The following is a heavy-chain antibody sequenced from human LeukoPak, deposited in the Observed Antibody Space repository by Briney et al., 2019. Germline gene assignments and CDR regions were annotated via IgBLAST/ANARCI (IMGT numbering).Heavy chain of an antibody. Sequence: SETLSLTCTVSGGSISSSNYYWGWIRQPPGKGLEWIGSIYYSGSTYYNPSLKSRVTISVDTSKNQFSLKLSSVTAADTAVYYCASSVYDSSGYYYLYFDYWGQGTLVTVSS. CDR2: IYYSGST. V-gene: IGHV4-39*07. CDR1: GGSISSSNYY. CDR3: ASSVYDSSGYYYLYFDY. D-gene: IGHD3-22*01. J-gene: IGHJ4*02.